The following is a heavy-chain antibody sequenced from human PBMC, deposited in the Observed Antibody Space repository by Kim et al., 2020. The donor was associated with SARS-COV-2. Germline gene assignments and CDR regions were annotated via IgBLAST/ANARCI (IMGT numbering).Heavy chain of an antibody. CDR1: GGSISSSNW. D-gene: IGHD3-10*01. CDR2: IYHSGST. Sequence: SETLSLTCAVSGGSISSSNWWSWVRQPPGKGLEWIGEIYHSGSTNYNPSLKSRVTISVDKSKNQFSLKLSSVTDADTAVYYCARFGGFGYVGFYGMDVWGQGTTVTVSS. J-gene: IGHJ6*02. CDR3: ARFGGFGYVGFYGMDV. V-gene: IGHV4-4*02.